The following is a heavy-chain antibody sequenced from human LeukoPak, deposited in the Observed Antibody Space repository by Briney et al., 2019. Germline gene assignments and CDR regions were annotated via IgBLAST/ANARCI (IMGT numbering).Heavy chain of an antibody. V-gene: IGHV3-30-3*01. CDR2: ISYDGSNK. D-gene: IGHD3-22*01. CDR3: ARKTYDSSGYFDY. Sequence: PGRSLRLSCAASGFTFSSYAMHWVRRAPGKGLEWVAVISYDGSNKYYADSVKGRFTISRDNSKNTLYLQMNSLRAEGTAVYYCARKTYDSSGYFDYWGQGTLVTVSS. CDR1: GFTFSSYA. J-gene: IGHJ4*02.